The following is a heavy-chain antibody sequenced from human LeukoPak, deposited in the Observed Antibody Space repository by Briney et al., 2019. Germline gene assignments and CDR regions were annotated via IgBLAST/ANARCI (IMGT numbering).Heavy chain of an antibody. CDR1: GDSISSSGWS. J-gene: IGHJ5*02. V-gene: IGHV4-39*01. D-gene: IGHD3-10*01. Sequence: SETLSLTCTVSGDSISSSGWSWGWVRQFPGKGLEWIGTMPFDKNVSDEIPSYNPSLKRRVTISAEKSKNQLSLKVNSVTAADTASYYCARHGKTWFGEYPRPYKWFDLWGQGTLVTVSS. CDR3: ARHGKTWFGEYPRPYKWFDL. CDR2: MPFDKNVSDEIP.